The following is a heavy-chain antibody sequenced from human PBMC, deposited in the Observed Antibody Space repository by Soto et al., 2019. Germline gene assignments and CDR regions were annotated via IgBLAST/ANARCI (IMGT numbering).Heavy chain of an antibody. D-gene: IGHD2-15*01. CDR1: GLSLANFM. CDR3: APHVHCSGGSCHYDAFDI. CDR2: IRDGGEST. J-gene: IGHJ3*02. V-gene: IGHV3-23*01. Sequence: EVQLLESGGGLVRRGESLSLSFAFLGLSLANFMMTWVRKAPGKGREGVSTIRDGGESTYYADSVKGRFTISRDNSKNTLYLQMDNLGVEDTAVYYCAPHVHCSGGSCHYDAFDIRGQGTMVTVSS.